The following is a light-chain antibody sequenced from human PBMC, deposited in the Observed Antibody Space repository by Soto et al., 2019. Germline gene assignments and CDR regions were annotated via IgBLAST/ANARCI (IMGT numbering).Light chain of an antibody. J-gene: IGLJ3*02. CDR1: SSDVGGYTY. CDR2: QVS. Sequence: QSALTQPASVSGSPGQSITISCTGTSSDVGGYTYVSWYQQHPGKAPKLMIYQVSNRPSGISNRFSGSKSGNTASLTISELQTEDEADYYCSSYTSSNTRVLGGGTKLTVL. V-gene: IGLV2-14*01. CDR3: SSYTSSNTRV.